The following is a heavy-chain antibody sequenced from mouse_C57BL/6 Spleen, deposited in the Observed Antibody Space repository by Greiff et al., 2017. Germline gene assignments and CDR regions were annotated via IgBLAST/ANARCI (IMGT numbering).Heavy chain of an antibody. CDR3: ARRDYFDY. Sequence: VHLVESGAELARPGASVKLSCKASGYTFTSSGISWVKQRTGQGLEWIGEIYPRSGNTYYNEKFKGKATLTADKSSSTAYMELRSLTSEDSAVYFCARRDYFDYWGQGTTLTVSS. V-gene: IGHV1-81*01. CDR2: IYPRSGNT. CDR1: GYTFTSSG. J-gene: IGHJ2*01.